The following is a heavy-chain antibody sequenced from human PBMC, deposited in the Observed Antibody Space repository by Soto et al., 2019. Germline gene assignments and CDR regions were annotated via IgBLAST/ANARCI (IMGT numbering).Heavy chain of an antibody. CDR1: GYTFTSYG. J-gene: IGHJ4*02. CDR3: ARDLASTTIPNF. D-gene: IGHD4-17*01. V-gene: IGHV1-18*01. Sequence: GASVKVSCKASGYTFTSYGISWVRQAPGQGLEWMGWISAHNGNTKYAQKVQGRVTMTTDTSTSTAYMELRSLRSDDTAVYYCARDLASTTIPNFWGQGTLVTVSS. CDR2: ISAHNGNT.